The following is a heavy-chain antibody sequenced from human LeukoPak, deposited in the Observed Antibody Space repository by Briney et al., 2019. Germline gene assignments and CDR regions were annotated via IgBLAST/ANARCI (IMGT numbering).Heavy chain of an antibody. CDR2: IYYSGST. Sequence: PSETLSLTCTVSGGSISSSSYYWGWIRQPPGKGLEWIGSIYYSGSTYYNPSLKSRVTISVDTSKNQFSLKLSSVTAADTAVYYCARAVLLWFGELLSDAFDIWGQGTMVTVSS. CDR1: GGSISSSSYY. CDR3: ARAVLLWFGELLSDAFDI. D-gene: IGHD3-10*01. V-gene: IGHV4-39*01. J-gene: IGHJ3*02.